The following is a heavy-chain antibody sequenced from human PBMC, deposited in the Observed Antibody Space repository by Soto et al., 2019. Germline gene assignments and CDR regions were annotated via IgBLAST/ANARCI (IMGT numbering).Heavy chain of an antibody. J-gene: IGHJ1*01. Sequence: GASVKVSCKASGGTFSSYAISWVRQAPGQGLEWMGGIIPIFGTANYAQKFQGRVTITADESTSTAYMELSSLRSEDTAVYYCARLIHEYSSSDAEYFQHWGQGTLVTVSS. D-gene: IGHD6-6*01. CDR1: GGTFSSYA. CDR3: ARLIHEYSSSDAEYFQH. CDR2: IIPIFGTA. V-gene: IGHV1-69*13.